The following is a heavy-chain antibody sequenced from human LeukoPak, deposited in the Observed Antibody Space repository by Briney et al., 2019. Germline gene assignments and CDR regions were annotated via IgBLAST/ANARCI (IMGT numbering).Heavy chain of an antibody. J-gene: IGHJ3*02. V-gene: IGHV4-39*07. CDR2: MCYSGNT. CDR1: GDSISSSTYY. Sequence: SETLSLTCTVSGDSISSSTYYWGWIRQPPGKGLEWIGSMCYSGNTYYNPSLKSRVTIPGDTSKNQFSLKLSSVTAADTAVYYCVRRGGTLDAFDIWGQGTMVSVSS. D-gene: IGHD3-10*01. CDR3: VRRGGTLDAFDI.